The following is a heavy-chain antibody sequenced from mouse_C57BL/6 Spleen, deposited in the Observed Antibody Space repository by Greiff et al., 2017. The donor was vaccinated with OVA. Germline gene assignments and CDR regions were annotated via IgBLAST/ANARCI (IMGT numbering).Heavy chain of an antibody. CDR2: IYPGDGDT. D-gene: IGHD2-4*01. Sequence: QVQLQQSGPELVKPGASVKISCKASGYAFSSSWMNWVKQRPGKGLEWIGRIYPGDGDTNYNGQFKGKATLPADQSSSPAYMQLSSLTSEDSAVYFCAREKDYDGYYYAMDYWGQGTSVTVSS. J-gene: IGHJ4*01. CDR3: AREKDYDGYYYAMDY. V-gene: IGHV1-82*01. CDR1: GYAFSSSW.